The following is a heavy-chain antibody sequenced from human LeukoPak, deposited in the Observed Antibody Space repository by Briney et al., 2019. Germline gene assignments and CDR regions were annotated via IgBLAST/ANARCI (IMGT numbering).Heavy chain of an antibody. D-gene: IGHD1-1*01. CDR3: ARGTNLERSALDY. CDR2: INHSGST. V-gene: IGHV4-34*01. J-gene: IGHJ4*02. Sequence: TETLSLTCAVYGGSFSGYYWSWIRQPPGKGLEWIGEINHSGSTNYNPSLKSRVTISVDTSKNQFSLKLSSVTAADTAVYYCARGTNLERSALDYWGQGTLVTVSS. CDR1: GGSFSGYY.